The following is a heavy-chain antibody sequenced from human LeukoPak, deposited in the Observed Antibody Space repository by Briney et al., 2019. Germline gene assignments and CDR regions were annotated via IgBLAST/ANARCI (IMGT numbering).Heavy chain of an antibody. CDR3: ARLFFSWSGHAFDI. J-gene: IGHJ3*02. CDR2: ISGSGGST. Sequence: GGSLRLSCAASGFTFSSYAMSWVRQAPGKGLEWVSAISGSGGSTYYADSVKGRFTISRDNSKNTLYLQMNSLRAEDPAVYYCARLFFSWSGHAFDIWGQGTMVTVSS. CDR1: GFTFSSYA. D-gene: IGHD3-3*01. V-gene: IGHV3-23*01.